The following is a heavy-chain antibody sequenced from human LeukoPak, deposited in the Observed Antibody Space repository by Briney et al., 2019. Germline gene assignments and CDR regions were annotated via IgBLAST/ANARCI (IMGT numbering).Heavy chain of an antibody. CDR1: GYTFSSYG. D-gene: IGHD7-27*01. J-gene: IGHJ4*02. Sequence: ASVKVSCKASGYTFSSYGITWVRQAPGQGLEWMGWISGYNGKTNYAQKFQGRVTMTTDTSTSTAYMEVRSLRSDDTAVYYCARDEWNRPLGYFDYWGQGTLVTVSS. CDR3: ARDEWNRPLGYFDY. V-gene: IGHV1-18*01. CDR2: ISGYNGKT.